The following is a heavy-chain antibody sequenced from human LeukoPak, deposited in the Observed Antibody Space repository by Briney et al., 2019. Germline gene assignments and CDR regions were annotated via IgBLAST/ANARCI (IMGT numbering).Heavy chain of an antibody. CDR2: ICFSGST. D-gene: IGHD2-2*01. J-gene: IGHJ4*02. V-gene: IGHV4-59*06. CDR1: GGSISSYC. Sequence: SETLSLTCTVSGGSISSYCWSWIRQHPGKGLEWIGYICFSGSTYYNLSLKSRVTISVDTSKNQFSLNLSSVTAADTAVYYCARVVRYCSSSSCTERNHFDYWGQGTLVTVSS. CDR3: ARVVRYCSSSSCTERNHFDY.